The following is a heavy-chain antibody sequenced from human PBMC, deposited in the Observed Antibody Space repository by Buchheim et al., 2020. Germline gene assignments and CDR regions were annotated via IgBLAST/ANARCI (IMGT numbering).Heavy chain of an antibody. D-gene: IGHD3-22*01. CDR2: INHSGST. V-gene: IGHV4-34*01. CDR1: GGSFSGYY. Sequence: QVQLQQWGAGLLKPSETMSLTCAVYGGSFSGYYWSWIRQPPGKGLEWIGEINHSGSTNYNPSLKSRVTISVDTSKNQFSLKLSSVTAADTAVYYCARNESFYFDSNNYYVLDYWGQGTL. J-gene: IGHJ4*02. CDR3: ARNESFYFDSNNYYVLDY.